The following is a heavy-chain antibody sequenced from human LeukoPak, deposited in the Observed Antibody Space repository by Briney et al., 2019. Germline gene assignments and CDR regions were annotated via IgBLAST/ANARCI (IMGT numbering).Heavy chain of an antibody. D-gene: IGHD6-13*01. CDR2: IWYDGTSK. CDR1: GFSLSAYG. V-gene: IGHV3-33*01. CDR3: ARSQSSSLIDY. Sequence: GGSLRLSCAASGFSLSAYGVHWVRQAPGKGLEWVAVIWYDGTSKDYADSVKGRFIFSRDNSKNTLYLQMNSLTVEDTAVYYCARSQSSSLIDYWGQGTLVTVSS. J-gene: IGHJ4*02.